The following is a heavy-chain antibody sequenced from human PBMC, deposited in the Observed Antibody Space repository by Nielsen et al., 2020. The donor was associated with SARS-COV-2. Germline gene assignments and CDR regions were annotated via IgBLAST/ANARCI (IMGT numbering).Heavy chain of an antibody. Sequence: WVRQAPGHGLEWMGGIIPIFGTANYAQKFQGRVTITADESTSTAYKELCSRRSEDTAVYYCARSFTVTAIHYHYYYMDVWGKGTTVTVSS. V-gene: IGHV1-69*01. J-gene: IGHJ6*03. CDR3: ARSFTVTAIHYHYYYMDV. CDR2: IIPIFGTA. D-gene: IGHD4-11*01.